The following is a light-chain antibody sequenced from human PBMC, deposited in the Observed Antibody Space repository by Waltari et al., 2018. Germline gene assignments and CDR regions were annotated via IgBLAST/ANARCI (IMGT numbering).Light chain of an antibody. CDR1: SSDVGGYNY. CDR2: DVS. Sequence: QSALTQPASVSGSPGQSITISCTGTSSDVGGYNYVSWYQQHPGKAPNLMIYDVSNRPSGVSNRFSGSKSGNTASLTISGLQAEDEADYYCSSYTSSSKRVFGGGTKLTVL. CDR3: SSYTSSSKRV. J-gene: IGLJ3*02. V-gene: IGLV2-14*03.